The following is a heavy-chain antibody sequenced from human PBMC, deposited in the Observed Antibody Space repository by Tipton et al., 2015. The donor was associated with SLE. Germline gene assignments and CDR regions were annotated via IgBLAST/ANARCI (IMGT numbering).Heavy chain of an antibody. V-gene: IGHV3-7*01. Sequence: TLRLSCTTSGFTFGNNVINWVRQAPGKGLEWVANIKEDGGEKSYVDSVKGRFTISRDNAKNSLYLQMDNLRPEDTAVYYCATRQGSGWYQSFDYWGQGSLVTVSS. J-gene: IGHJ4*02. CDR3: ATRQGSGWYQSFDY. CDR2: IKEDGGEK. D-gene: IGHD6-19*01. CDR1: GFTFGNNV.